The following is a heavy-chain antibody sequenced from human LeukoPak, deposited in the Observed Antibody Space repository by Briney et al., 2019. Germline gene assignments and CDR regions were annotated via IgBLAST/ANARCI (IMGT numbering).Heavy chain of an antibody. Sequence: GGSLRLSCAASGFTFSSYAMHWVRQAPGKGLEYVSAISSNGGSTYYANSVKGRFTISRDNSKNTLYLQMGSLRAEDMAVYHCARGTVVAPPCPLDYWGQGTLVTVSS. CDR2: ISSNGGST. D-gene: IGHD4-23*01. CDR3: ARGTVVAPPCPLDY. CDR1: GFTFSSYA. J-gene: IGHJ4*02. V-gene: IGHV3-64*01.